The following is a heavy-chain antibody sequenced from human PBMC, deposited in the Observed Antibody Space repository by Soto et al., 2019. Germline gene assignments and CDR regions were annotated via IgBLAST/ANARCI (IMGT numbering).Heavy chain of an antibody. D-gene: IGHD3-22*01. CDR2: IKQDGSEK. V-gene: IGHV3-7*03. CDR1: GFTFSEYC. CDR3: TSRTPEVNYYGVFEY. Sequence: PGGSXRLSCAASGFTFSEYCMTWVRQAPGKGLEWVANIKQDGSEKYYVDSVNGRFNISRDNTKNSLFLKMNRLRAEDTALYFCTSRTPEVNYYGVFEYWGQGTPVTVSS. J-gene: IGHJ4*02.